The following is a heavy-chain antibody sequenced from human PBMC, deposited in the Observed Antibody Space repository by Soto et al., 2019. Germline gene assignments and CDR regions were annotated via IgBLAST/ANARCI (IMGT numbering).Heavy chain of an antibody. D-gene: IGHD3-22*01. CDR1: GFSLNTYW. CDR2: IFPGDSDT. V-gene: IGHV5-51*01. CDR3: ARKDKSGYFNWFAP. Sequence: GESLKLSCKATGFSLNTYWIAWVRQMPGKGLAWMGAIFPGDSDTRYSPSFQGQVTISADRSTSTVFLQWASLKASDTAVYFCARKDKSGYFNWFAPWGQGTLVTVSS. J-gene: IGHJ5*02.